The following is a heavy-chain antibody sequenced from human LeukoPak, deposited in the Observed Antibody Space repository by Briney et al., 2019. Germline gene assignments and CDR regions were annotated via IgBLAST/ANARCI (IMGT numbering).Heavy chain of an antibody. Sequence: ASVKVSFKASGYTFTSYYMHWGRQAPGQGLEWRGIINPSGGSTSYAQKFQGRVTMTRDTSTSTVYMELSSLRSEDTAVYYCARESWRHFDYWGQGTLVTVSS. J-gene: IGHJ4*02. CDR2: INPSGGST. V-gene: IGHV1-46*01. D-gene: IGHD3-10*01. CDR1: GYTFTSYY. CDR3: ARESWRHFDY.